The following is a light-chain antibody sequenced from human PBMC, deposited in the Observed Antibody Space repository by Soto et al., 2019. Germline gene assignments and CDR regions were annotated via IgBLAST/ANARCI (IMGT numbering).Light chain of an antibody. Sequence: EIVLTQSPGTLSLSPGERATLSCRASQSVSSSYLAWYQQKPGQAPRLLIYGASIRATGIPDRFSDGGSGTDFVLTIKRQEPEDFAVYYYQQSANSPAFGRGTKVEIK. CDR2: GAS. J-gene: IGKJ4*01. CDR3: QQSANSPA. V-gene: IGKV3-20*01. CDR1: QSVSSSY.